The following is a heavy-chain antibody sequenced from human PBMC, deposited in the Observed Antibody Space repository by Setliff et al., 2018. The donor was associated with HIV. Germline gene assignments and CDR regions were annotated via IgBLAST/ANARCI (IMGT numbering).Heavy chain of an antibody. J-gene: IGHJ4*02. V-gene: IGHV4-39*01. CDR3: ARVVDADYLDY. D-gene: IGHD2-15*01. Sequence: SETLSLTCTVSGGSIRSSSSYWGWIRQPPGKGLEWIGTIYYSGSTYYKPSLKSRVTISVDTSKNQFSLKLNSVTAADTAMYYCARVVDADYLDYWGQGTPVTVSS. CDR2: IYYSGST. CDR1: GGSIRSSSSY.